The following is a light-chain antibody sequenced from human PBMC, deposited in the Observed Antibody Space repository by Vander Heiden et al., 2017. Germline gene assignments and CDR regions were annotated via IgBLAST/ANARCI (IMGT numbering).Light chain of an antibody. CDR1: QSISSY. J-gene: IGKJ2*01. CDR2: AAS. CDR3: QQCYTNPYT. Sequence: DIQMTQSPSSLSASVGDRVTITCRASQSISSYLTWYQQKPGKAPKVVIYAASSLQSGVPSRFSGSGSGTDFTLTISRLQPEDFATYYCQQCYTNPYTFGQGTKLKIK. V-gene: IGKV1-39*01.